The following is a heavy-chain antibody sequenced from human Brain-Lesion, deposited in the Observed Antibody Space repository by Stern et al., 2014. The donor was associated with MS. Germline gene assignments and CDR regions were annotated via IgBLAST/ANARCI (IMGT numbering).Heavy chain of an antibody. CDR1: GYRFTSNW. V-gene: IGHV5-51*01. D-gene: IGHD6-6*01. CDR2: IWPGDSDT. J-gene: IGHJ4*02. CDR3: ARRGDSSSSGFDY. Sequence: EVQLEESGAEVKKPGESLKISCKGSGYRFTSNWIGWVRQMPGKGLEWMGIIWPGDSDTRYSPSFQGQVTISADKSISTACLQWSSLQASDTAMYYCARRGDSSSSGFDYWGQGTLVIVSS.